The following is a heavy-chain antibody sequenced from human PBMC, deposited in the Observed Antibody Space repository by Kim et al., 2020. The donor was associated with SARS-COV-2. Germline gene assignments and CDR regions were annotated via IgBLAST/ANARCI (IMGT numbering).Heavy chain of an antibody. CDR2: IYPGDSDT. Sequence: GESLKISCKGSGYSFTSYWIGWVRQMPGKGLEWMGIIYPGDSDTRYSPSFQGQVTISADKSISTAYLQWSSLKASDTAMYYCASSVRLDYYDSSGYWFDAFDIWGQGTMVTVSS. CDR3: ASSVRLDYYDSSGYWFDAFDI. J-gene: IGHJ3*02. D-gene: IGHD3-22*01. V-gene: IGHV5-51*01. CDR1: GYSFTSYW.